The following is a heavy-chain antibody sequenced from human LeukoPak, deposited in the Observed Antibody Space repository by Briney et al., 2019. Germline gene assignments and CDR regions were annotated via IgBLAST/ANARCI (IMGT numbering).Heavy chain of an antibody. CDR1: GFTFSNYG. D-gene: IGHD6-13*01. V-gene: IGHV3-33*06. J-gene: IGHJ4*02. Sequence: PGGSLRLSCAASGFTFSNYGMHWVRQAPGKGLECVAVIWYDGSNKYYADSVKGRFTIPRDNSKNTLYLQMNSLRAEDTAVYYCAKDLGIAAAAFDYWGQGTLVTVSS. CDR3: AKDLGIAAAAFDY. CDR2: IWYDGSNK.